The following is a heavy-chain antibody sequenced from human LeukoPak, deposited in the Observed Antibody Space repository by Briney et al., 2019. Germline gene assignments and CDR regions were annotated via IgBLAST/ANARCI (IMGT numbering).Heavy chain of an antibody. D-gene: IGHD6-6*01. CDR2: ISGGGGGI. V-gene: IGHV3-23*01. CDR1: GHTFNNYA. CDR3: ANLYSSSSYYYYGMDV. Sequence: GGSLRLSCAASGHTFNNYAMSWVRRAPGKGLAWVSTISGGGGGIYYADSVKGRFTISRDDSKNTLYLQMNSLRAEDTAVYYCANLYSSSSYYYYGMDVWGQGTTVTVSS. J-gene: IGHJ6*02.